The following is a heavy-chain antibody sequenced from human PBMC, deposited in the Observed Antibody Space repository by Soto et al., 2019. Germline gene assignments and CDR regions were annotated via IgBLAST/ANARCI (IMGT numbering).Heavy chain of an antibody. CDR3: ARVGIRYYYGSGTSYYFDF. CDR1: GFTFSDYY. V-gene: IGHV3-11*01. J-gene: IGHJ4*02. D-gene: IGHD3-10*01. Sequence: QVQLVESGGGLVKPGRSLRLSCAASGFTFSDYYMSWIRQAPGKGLEWVSYISSSSGSTIDYADSVKGRFTISRDNAKNSLYLQINSLRAEDTAVYYCARVGIRYYYGSGTSYYFDFWGRGTLVTVSS. CDR2: ISSSSGSTI.